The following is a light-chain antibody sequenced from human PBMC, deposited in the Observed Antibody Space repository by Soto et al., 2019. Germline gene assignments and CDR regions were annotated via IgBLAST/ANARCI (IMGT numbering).Light chain of an antibody. V-gene: IGLV1-40*01. CDR1: SSNIGARYD. J-gene: IGLJ1*01. CDR2: GNN. Sequence: QSVLTQPPSVSGAPGQSVTISCAGSSSNIGARYDVHWYQQVPGTAPKLLIYGNNNRPSGVPDRFSGSKSGTSASLAITGLQAEDEAYYYCQSYDRSLSGYVFGTGTKVTVL. CDR3: QSYDRSLSGYV.